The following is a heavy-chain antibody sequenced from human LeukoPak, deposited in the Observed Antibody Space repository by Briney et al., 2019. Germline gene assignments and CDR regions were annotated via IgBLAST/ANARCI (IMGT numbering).Heavy chain of an antibody. CDR3: ARHRMTVVPAAIPYWYFDL. CDR1: GGSISSYY. D-gene: IGHD2-2*01. Sequence: SETLSLTCTVSGGSISSYYWSWIRQPPGKGLEWIGYIYTSGSTNYNPSLKSRVTISVDTSKNQFSLKLNSVTAADTAVYYRARHRMTVVPAAIPYWYFDLWGRGTLVTVSS. J-gene: IGHJ2*01. V-gene: IGHV4-4*09. CDR2: IYTSGST.